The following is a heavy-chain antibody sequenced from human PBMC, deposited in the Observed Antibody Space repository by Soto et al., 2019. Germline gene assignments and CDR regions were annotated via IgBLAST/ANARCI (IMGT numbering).Heavy chain of an antibody. J-gene: IGHJ6*02. V-gene: IGHV5-51*01. CDR3: ARQRDAAMFKTYRYQNHGMDV. CDR1: GYSFTSYW. CDR2: IYPGDSDT. Sequence: GESLGISCKGSGYSFTSYWIGWVRQMPAKGLEWMGIIYPGDSDTRYSPSFQGHVTISADNPINTAYLQWSSLEASDTATYYCARQRDAAMFKTYRYQNHGMDVWGQGTTVTVSS. D-gene: IGHD5-18*01.